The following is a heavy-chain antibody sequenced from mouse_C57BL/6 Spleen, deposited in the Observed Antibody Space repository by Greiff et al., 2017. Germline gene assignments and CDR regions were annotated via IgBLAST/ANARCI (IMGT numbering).Heavy chain of an antibody. V-gene: IGHV2-6*01. Sequence: QVQLQQSGPGLVAPSQSLSLTCTVSGFSLTSYGVDWVRQSPGKGLEWLGVIWGFGNTNYNSALKSRLSISKDNSKSQVFLKMNSLQTDDTTMYYFARNYYDGYFDVWGTGTTVTVSS. D-gene: IGHD1-1*01. CDR3: ARNYYDGYFDV. CDR1: GFSLTSYG. J-gene: IGHJ1*03. CDR2: IWGFGNT.